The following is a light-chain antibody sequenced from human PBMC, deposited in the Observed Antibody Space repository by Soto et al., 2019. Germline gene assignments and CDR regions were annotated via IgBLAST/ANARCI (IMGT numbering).Light chain of an antibody. Sequence: TALTKSAATLSLSPGERGTLSCRASQSVSSSLTWYQQKPGQAPRLLIYDASKRATGIPARFSGSGSGTDFTLTISSLEPEDFAVYYCQQRSNWPITFGQGTRLEIK. J-gene: IGKJ5*01. V-gene: IGKV3-11*01. CDR2: DAS. CDR3: QQRSNWPIT. CDR1: QSVSSS.